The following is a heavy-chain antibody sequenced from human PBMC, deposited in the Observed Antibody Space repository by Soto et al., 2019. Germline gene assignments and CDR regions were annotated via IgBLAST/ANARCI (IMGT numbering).Heavy chain of an antibody. CDR2: INHSGST. Sequence: QVQLQQWGAGLLKPSETLSLTCAVYGGSFSGYYWSWIRQPPGKGLEWIGEINHSGSTNYNPSLKSRVTISVDTSKNQFSLKLSSVTAADTAAYYCARASHMTTVTPFDYWGQGTLVTVSS. CDR3: ARASHMTTVTPFDY. J-gene: IGHJ4*02. D-gene: IGHD4-17*01. V-gene: IGHV4-34*01. CDR1: GGSFSGYY.